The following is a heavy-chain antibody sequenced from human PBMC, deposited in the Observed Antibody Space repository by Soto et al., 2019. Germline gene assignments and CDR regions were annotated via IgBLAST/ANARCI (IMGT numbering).Heavy chain of an antibody. CDR2: IYPGDSDT. CDR3: AGGGVRGVIRRTRDYYGMDV. D-gene: IGHD3-10*01. J-gene: IGHJ6*02. Sequence: GESLKISCKGSGYSFTSYWIGWVRQMPGKGLEWMGIIYPGDSDTRYSPSFQGQVTISADKSISTAYLQWSSLKASDTAMYYCAGGGVRGVIRRTRDYYGMDVWGRGTTVIVSS. CDR1: GYSFTSYW. V-gene: IGHV5-51*01.